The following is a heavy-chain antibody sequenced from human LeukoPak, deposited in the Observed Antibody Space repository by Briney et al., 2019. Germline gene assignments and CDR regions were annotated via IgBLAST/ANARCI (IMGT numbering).Heavy chain of an antibody. D-gene: IGHD3-10*01. CDR2: IFYSGST. V-gene: IGHV4-39*07. CDR1: GGSITNYY. CDR3: AKSNGYGLVDI. Sequence: PSETLSLTCTVSGGSITNYYWGWIRQPPGKGLEWIGNIFYSGSTYYSPSLRSRVTISLDTSRNQFSLRLNSVTAADTAVYYCAKSNGYGLVDIWGQGTMVTVSS. J-gene: IGHJ3*02.